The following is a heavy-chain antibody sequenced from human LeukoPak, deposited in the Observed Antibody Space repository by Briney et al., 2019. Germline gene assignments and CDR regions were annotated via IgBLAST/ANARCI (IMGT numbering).Heavy chain of an antibody. Sequence: PGGSLRLSCAASGFTFSRYWMHWVRQAPGKGLVWVSRISGDARTTTYANSVKGRLTIFRDNAKNTLYLQMNSLRAEDTAVYYCAKDPMIVVVITPYYFDYWGQGTLVTVSS. J-gene: IGHJ4*02. CDR2: ISGDARTT. CDR3: AKDPMIVVVITPYYFDY. V-gene: IGHV3-74*01. D-gene: IGHD3-22*01. CDR1: GFTFSRYW.